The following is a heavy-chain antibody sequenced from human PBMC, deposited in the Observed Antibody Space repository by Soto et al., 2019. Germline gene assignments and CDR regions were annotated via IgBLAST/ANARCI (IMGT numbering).Heavy chain of an antibody. D-gene: IGHD2-15*01. V-gene: IGHV3-23*01. J-gene: IGHJ4*02. CDR3: ANGCGGTCYSRIHY. Sequence: EVQLLESGGGLVQPGGSPRLSCAASGFTFSSYAMSWVRQAPGKGLEWVSGISDSGGSTYYADSVKGRFTISRDNSKNTLYLQMNILRAEDTAVYYCANGCGGTCYSRIHYWGQGTLVTVSS. CDR1: GFTFSSYA. CDR2: ISDSGGST.